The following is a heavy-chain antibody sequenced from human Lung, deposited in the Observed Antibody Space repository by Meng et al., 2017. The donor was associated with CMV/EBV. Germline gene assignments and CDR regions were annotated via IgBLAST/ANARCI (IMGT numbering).Heavy chain of an antibody. J-gene: IGHJ5*02. V-gene: IGHV4-39*07. Sequence: SETLSLTCTVSGGSISSSSYFWGWIRQPPGKGLEWIGTIYHNGKTYYNPSLKSRVSISVDTSKDQFSLWLTSVTAADTAVYYFAREGLDFGGNINWSDPWGQGTLVTVSS. CDR3: AREGLDFGGNINWSDP. CDR2: IYHNGKT. CDR1: GGSISSSSYF. D-gene: IGHD4-23*01.